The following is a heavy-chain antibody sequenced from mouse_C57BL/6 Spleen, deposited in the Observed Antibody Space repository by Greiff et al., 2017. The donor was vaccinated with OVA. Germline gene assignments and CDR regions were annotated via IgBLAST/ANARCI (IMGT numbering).Heavy chain of an antibody. Sequence: QVQLQQSGPELVKPGASVKISCKASGYAFSSSWMNWVKQRPGKGLEWIGRIYPGDGDTNYNGKFKGKATLTADKSSSTAYMQLSSLTSEDSAVYFCAREAYYYGSRKYFDVWGTGTTVTVSS. CDR3: AREAYYYGSRKYFDV. V-gene: IGHV1-82*01. CDR2: IYPGDGDT. J-gene: IGHJ1*03. CDR1: GYAFSSSW. D-gene: IGHD1-1*01.